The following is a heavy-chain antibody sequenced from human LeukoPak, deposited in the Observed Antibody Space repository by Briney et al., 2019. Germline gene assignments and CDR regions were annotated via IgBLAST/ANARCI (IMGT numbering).Heavy chain of an antibody. Sequence: GGSLRLSCAASGFTFSGYWMHWVRQAPGKGLVWVSRINTDGGTTHYADSVKGRFTIARDNDKNTLHLQMNSLRADDTAVYYCARGAVGTGVWFDPWGQGTLVTVSS. CDR2: INTDGGTT. D-gene: IGHD1-26*01. J-gene: IGHJ5*02. V-gene: IGHV3-74*01. CDR1: GFTFSGYW. CDR3: ARGAVGTGVWFDP.